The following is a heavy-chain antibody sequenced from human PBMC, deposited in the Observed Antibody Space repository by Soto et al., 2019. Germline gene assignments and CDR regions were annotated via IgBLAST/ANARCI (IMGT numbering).Heavy chain of an antibody. Sequence: EVQLLESGGGLVQPGGSLRLSCAASGFTFANYAMSWVRQAPGKGLEWVSAISGSGATTHYADSVKGRFTVSRDNSKKTLHLQRNSLQAVDAGVYYCANQGYNGSGSSGWGEVEYWGQGSQVTV. CDR2: ISGSGATT. D-gene: IGHD3-10*01. CDR3: ANQGYNGSGSSGWGEVEY. V-gene: IGHV3-23*01. CDR1: GFTFANYA. J-gene: IGHJ4*02.